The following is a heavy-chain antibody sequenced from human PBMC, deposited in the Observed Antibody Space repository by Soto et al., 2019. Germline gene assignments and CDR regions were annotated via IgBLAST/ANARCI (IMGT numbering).Heavy chain of an antibody. J-gene: IGHJ5*02. V-gene: IGHV4-31*03. CDR2: IYSSGST. CDR3: ARVLWSTVSPTRDSWFAP. D-gene: IGHD4-17*01. CDR1: GGSISSGSYY. Sequence: QVQLQESGPGLVKPSQTLSLTCTVSGGSISSGSYYWSWIRQHPRKGLEWIGYIYSSGSTFYNPSPKSRVTISVDTSKNHFSPNLNSVTAADTAVYYCARVLWSTVSPTRDSWFAPWGQGALVTVSS.